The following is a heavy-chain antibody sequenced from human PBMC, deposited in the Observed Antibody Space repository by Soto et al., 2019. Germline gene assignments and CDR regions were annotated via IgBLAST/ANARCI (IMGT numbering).Heavy chain of an antibody. J-gene: IGHJ3*02. Sequence: LRLSCAASGFTFSSYAMHWVRQAPGKGLEWVAVISYDGSNKYYADSVKGRFTISRDNSKNTLYLQMNSLRAEDTAVYYCARDFAGYSSSPGAFDIWGQGTMVTVSS. D-gene: IGHD6-6*01. CDR2: ISYDGSNK. CDR3: ARDFAGYSSSPGAFDI. CDR1: GFTFSSYA. V-gene: IGHV3-30-3*01.